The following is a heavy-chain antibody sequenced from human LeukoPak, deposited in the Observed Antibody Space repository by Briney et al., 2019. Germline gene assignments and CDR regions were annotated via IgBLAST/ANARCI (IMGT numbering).Heavy chain of an antibody. V-gene: IGHV4-34*01. J-gene: IGHJ4*02. D-gene: IGHD3-3*01. CDR2: INHSGST. CDR1: GGSFSGYY. CDR3: ARLKFLEWLNFDY. Sequence: SETLSLTCAVYGGSFSGYYWSWIRKPPGKGLEWIGEINHSGSTNYNPSLKSRVTISVDTSKNQFSLKLSSVTAADTAVYYCARLKFLEWLNFDYWGQGTLVTVSS.